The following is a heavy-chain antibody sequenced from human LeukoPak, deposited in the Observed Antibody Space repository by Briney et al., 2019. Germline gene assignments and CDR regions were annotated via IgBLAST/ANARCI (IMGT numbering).Heavy chain of an antibody. CDR3: TKPNDYGDYGDY. D-gene: IGHD4-17*01. V-gene: IGHV3-73*01. CDR2: IRSKANGYAT. Sequence: SGGSLRLSCAASGFTFSGSAMHWVRQASGKGLEWVGRIRSKANGYATAYAASVKGRFTISRDDSKNTAYLQMNSLKTEDTAVYYCTKPNDYGDYGDYWGQGTLVTVSS. CDR1: GFTFSGSA. J-gene: IGHJ4*02.